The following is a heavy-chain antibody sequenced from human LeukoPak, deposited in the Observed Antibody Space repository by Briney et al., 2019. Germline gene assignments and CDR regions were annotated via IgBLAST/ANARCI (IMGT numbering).Heavy chain of an antibody. CDR3: TTERRESSGWYNWCFDY. D-gene: IGHD6-19*01. CDR2: IKSKTDGGTT. J-gene: IGHJ4*02. CDR1: GFTFSDAW. Sequence: WGSLRLSCEVSGFTFSDAWMSWVRQAPGKGLEWVGRIKSKTDGGTTDYGAPVKGRFTISRDDSKNTLYLQMNNLKTEDTAVYYCTTERRESSGWYNWCFDYWGQGTLVTVSS. V-gene: IGHV3-15*01.